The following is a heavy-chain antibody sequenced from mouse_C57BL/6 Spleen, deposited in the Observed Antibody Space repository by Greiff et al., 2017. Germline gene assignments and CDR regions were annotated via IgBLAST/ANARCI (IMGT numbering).Heavy chain of an antibody. D-gene: IGHD1-1*01. CDR2: INPSNGGT. J-gene: IGHJ2*01. CDR1: GYTFTSYW. V-gene: IGHV1-53*01. CDR3: AREVFPFITTVDY. Sequence: VQLQQPGTELVKPGASVKLSCKASGYTFTSYWMHWVKQRPGQGLEWIGNINPSNGGTNYNEKFKSKATLTVDKSSSTAYMQLSSLTSEDSAVYYCAREVFPFITTVDYWGQGTTLTVSS.